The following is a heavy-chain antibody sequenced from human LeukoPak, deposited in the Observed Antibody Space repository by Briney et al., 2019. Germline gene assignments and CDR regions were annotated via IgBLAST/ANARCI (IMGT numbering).Heavy chain of an antibody. Sequence: SETLSLTCTVSGGSISSYYWSWIRQPPGKGLEWIGYIFYRGSTNYNPSLKSRVTISVDTSKNQFSLKLTSVTAADTAVYYCARDIGYCSGESCFDWFDPWGQGTLVTVSS. V-gene: IGHV4-59*01. D-gene: IGHD2-15*01. J-gene: IGHJ5*02. CDR1: GGSISSYY. CDR2: IFYRGST. CDR3: ARDIGYCSGESCFDWFDP.